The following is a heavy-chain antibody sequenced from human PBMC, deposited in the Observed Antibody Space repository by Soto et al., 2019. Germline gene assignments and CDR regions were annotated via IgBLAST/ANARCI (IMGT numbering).Heavy chain of an antibody. V-gene: IGHV4-59*12. CDR1: GCSISSYY. CDR3: ARDSYCSGGSCFLGPSHYGMDV. J-gene: IGHJ6*02. Sequence: SETLSLTCTVSGCSISSYYWSWIRQPPGKGLEWIGYIYYSGSTYYNPSLKSRVTISVDTSKNQFSLKLSSVTAADTAVYYCARDSYCSGGSCFLGPSHYGMDVWGQGTTVTVSS. CDR2: IYYSGST. D-gene: IGHD2-15*01.